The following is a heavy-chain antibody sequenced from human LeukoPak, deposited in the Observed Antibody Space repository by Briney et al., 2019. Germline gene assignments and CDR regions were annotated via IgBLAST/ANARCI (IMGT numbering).Heavy chain of an antibody. V-gene: IGHV1-46*01. Sequence: ASVKVSCKASGYTFTTYDINWVRQAPGQGLEWMGIINPSGGSTSYAQKFQGRVTMTRDTSTSTVYMELSSLRSEDTAVYYCARLLSDIVVVVAARDFDYWGQGTLVTVSS. CDR1: GYTFTTYD. D-gene: IGHD2-15*01. J-gene: IGHJ4*02. CDR3: ARLLSDIVVVVAARDFDY. CDR2: INPSGGST.